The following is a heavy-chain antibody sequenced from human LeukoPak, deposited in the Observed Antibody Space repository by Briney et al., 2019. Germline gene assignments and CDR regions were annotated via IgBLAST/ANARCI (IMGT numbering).Heavy chain of an antibody. CDR1: GGSISSSSYY. D-gene: IGHD4-11*01. Sequence: SETLSLTCTVSGGSISSSSYYWSWIRQPPGKGLEWIGEINHSGSTNYNPSLKSRVTISVDTSKNQFSLKLSSVTAADTAVYYCARGKPPASNYVVGWFDPWGQGTLVTVSS. CDR3: ARGKPPASNYVVGWFDP. V-gene: IGHV4-39*07. CDR2: INHSGST. J-gene: IGHJ5*02.